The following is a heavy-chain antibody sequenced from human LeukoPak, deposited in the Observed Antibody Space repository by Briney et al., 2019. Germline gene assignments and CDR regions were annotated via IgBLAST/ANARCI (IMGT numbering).Heavy chain of an antibody. CDR3: ARGGGNFYRNYFDY. CDR1: GGSFSGYY. V-gene: IGHV4-34*01. CDR2: INHSGST. J-gene: IGHJ4*02. Sequence: SETLSLTCAVYGGSFSGYYWSWIRQPPGKGLEWIGEINHSGSTNYNPSLKSRVTISVDTSKNQFSLKLSSVTAADRAVYYCARGGGNFYRNYFDYWGQGTLVTVSS. D-gene: IGHD4-23*01.